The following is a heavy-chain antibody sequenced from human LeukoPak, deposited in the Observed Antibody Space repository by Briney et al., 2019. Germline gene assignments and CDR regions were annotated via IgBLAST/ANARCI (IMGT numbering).Heavy chain of an antibody. V-gene: IGHV6-1*01. CDR1: GDSVSSNSAA. CDR2: TYYRSKWYS. D-gene: IGHD1-26*01. J-gene: IGHJ2*01. Sequence: SQTLSLTCAISGDSVSSNSAAWNWIRQSPSRGLEWLGRTYYRSKWYSGYAVSVRSRITIKPDTSKNQFSLQLNSVTPEDTAVYYCARGKWELLSHYWCFDLWGRGTLVTVSS. CDR3: ARGKWELLSHYWCFDL.